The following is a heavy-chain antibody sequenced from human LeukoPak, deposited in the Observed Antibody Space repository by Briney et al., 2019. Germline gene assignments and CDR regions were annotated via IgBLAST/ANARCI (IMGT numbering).Heavy chain of an antibody. CDR1: GGSFSGYY. J-gene: IGHJ4*02. CDR2: INHSGST. D-gene: IGHD5-12*01. V-gene: IGHV4-34*01. Sequence: PSETLSLTCAVYGGSFSGYYWSWIRQPPGKGLEWIGEINHSGSTNNNPSLKSRVTISVDTSKNQFSLKLSSVTAADTAVYYCASRDVDIVATTTKFDYWGQGTLVTVSS. CDR3: ASRDVDIVATTTKFDY.